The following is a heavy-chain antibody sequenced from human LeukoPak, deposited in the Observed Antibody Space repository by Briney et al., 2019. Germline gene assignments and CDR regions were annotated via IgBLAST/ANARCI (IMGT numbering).Heavy chain of an antibody. D-gene: IGHD5-18*01. Sequence: SVKVSCKASGYTFTGYYMHWVRQAPGQGLEWMGRINPNSGGTNYAQKFQGRVTMTRDTSISTAYMELSRLRSDDTAVYYCARGGIQLWLRGKGLDYWGQGTLVTVSS. CDR3: ARGGIQLWLRGKGLDY. J-gene: IGHJ4*02. V-gene: IGHV1-2*06. CDR1: GYTFTGYY. CDR2: INPNSGGT.